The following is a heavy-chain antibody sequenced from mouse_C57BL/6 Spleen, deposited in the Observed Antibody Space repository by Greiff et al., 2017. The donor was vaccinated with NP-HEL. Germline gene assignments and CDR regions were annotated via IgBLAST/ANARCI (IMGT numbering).Heavy chain of an antibody. V-gene: IGHV1-50*01. D-gene: IGHD2-3*01. Sequence: QVQLQQPGAELVKPGASVKLSCKASGYTFTSYWMQWVKQRPGQGLEWIGEIDPSDSYTNYNQKFKGKATLTVDTSSSTAYMQLSSLTSEDSAVYYCARRGGYSSWFAYWGQGTLVTVSA. CDR1: GYTFTSYW. CDR2: IDPSDSYT. J-gene: IGHJ3*01. CDR3: ARRGGYSSWFAY.